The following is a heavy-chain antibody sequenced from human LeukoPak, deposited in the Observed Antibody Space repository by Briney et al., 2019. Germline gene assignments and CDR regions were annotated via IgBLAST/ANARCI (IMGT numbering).Heavy chain of an antibody. Sequence: SETLSLTCAVYGGSFSGYYWSWIRQPPGKGLEWIGEINHSGSTNYNPSLKSRVTISVDTSKNQFSLKLSSVTAADTAVYYCARLDIVAVPAAISLLYYYGMDVWGKGTTVTVSS. CDR2: INHSGST. D-gene: IGHD2-2*02. V-gene: IGHV4-34*01. J-gene: IGHJ6*04. CDR1: GGSFSGYY. CDR3: ARLDIVAVPAAISLLYYYGMDV.